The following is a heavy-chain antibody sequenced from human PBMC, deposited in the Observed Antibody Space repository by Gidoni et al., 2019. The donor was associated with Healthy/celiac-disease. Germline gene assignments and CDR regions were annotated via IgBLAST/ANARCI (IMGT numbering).Heavy chain of an antibody. V-gene: IGHV3-48*03. D-gene: IGHD2-2*01. CDR2: ISSSGSTI. J-gene: IGHJ4*02. CDR1: GFTFSSYE. Sequence: EVQLVESGGVLVQPAGSLRLSCAASGFTFSSYEMNWVRQAPGKGLEWVSYISSSGSTIYYADTVKGRFNISRDNAKNSLYLQMTSLRAEDTAVYYCERLPCRGGDYWGQGTLVTVSS. CDR3: ERLPCRGGDY.